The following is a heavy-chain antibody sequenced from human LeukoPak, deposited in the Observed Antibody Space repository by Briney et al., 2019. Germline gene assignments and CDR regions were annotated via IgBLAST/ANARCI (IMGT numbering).Heavy chain of an antibody. CDR1: GFTFSNAW. D-gene: IGHD6-19*01. V-gene: IGHV3-23*01. J-gene: IGHJ4*02. Sequence: PGGSLRLSCATSGFTFSNAWMSWVRQAPGKGLEWVSAISPGGSGTYYADSVKGRFTISRDKSKNTLYVQMNSLRAEDTAVYYCAKGGASGHYYFDCWGQGSLVTVSS. CDR3: AKGGASGHYYFDC. CDR2: ISPGGSGT.